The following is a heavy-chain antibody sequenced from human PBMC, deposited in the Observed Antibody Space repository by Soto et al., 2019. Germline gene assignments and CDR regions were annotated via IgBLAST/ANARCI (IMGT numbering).Heavy chain of an antibody. J-gene: IGHJ4*02. V-gene: IGHV3-23*01. D-gene: IGHD3-9*01. Sequence: GGSLRLSCAAAGFTFSSYAMNCVRQAPKKGLEWVSSISGGGGGTYYGDSVKVRLTISRDNCKNSLYLQMNSLRAEATALYYCATGSHYDICTANNEFDSRGRGTLVPVSS. CDR2: ISGGGGGT. CDR3: ATGSHYDICTANNEFDS. CDR1: GFTFSSYA.